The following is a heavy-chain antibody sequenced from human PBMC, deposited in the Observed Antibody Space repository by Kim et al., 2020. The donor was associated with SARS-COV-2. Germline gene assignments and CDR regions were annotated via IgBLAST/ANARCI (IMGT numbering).Heavy chain of an antibody. J-gene: IGHJ4*01. CDR2: LSYDATKK. CDR3: AKDWGDGYSLYHFPY. CDR1: GFNFSNFG. Sequence: GGSLRLSCAASGFNFSNFGMHWVRQAPGKGLEWVTLLSYDATKKYYSDSVKGRFTISRDISKNTLYLQMNSLRPDDTAVYYFAKDWGDGYSLYHFPYWG. D-gene: IGHD4-4*01. V-gene: IGHV3-30*18.